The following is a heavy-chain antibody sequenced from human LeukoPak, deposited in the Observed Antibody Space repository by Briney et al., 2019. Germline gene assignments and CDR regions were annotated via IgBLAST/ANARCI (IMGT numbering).Heavy chain of an antibody. CDR1: GGSISSGGYS. J-gene: IGHJ4*02. D-gene: IGHD2-21*02. CDR3: ARGQSAVVVTAARLYFDY. Sequence: SQTLSLTCAVSGGSISSGGYSWSWIRQPPGKGLEWIGYIYHSGSTYYNPSLKSRVTISVDTSKNQFSLKLSSVTAADTAVYYCARGQSAVVVTAARLYFDYWGQGTLVTVSS. V-gene: IGHV4-30-2*01. CDR2: IYHSGST.